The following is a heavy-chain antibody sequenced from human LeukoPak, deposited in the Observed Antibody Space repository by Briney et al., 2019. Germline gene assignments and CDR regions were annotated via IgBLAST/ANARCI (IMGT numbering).Heavy chain of an antibody. J-gene: IGHJ6*02. V-gene: IGHV1-2*02. CDR3: ARGYYGMDV. CDR1: GYTFTGQY. CDR2: INPKTGDT. Sequence: ASVKVSCKASGYTFTGQYLHWARKTPGQGLEWMGWINPKTGDTDSAQNFRGRVTMTRDTSISTVYMEVSRLTSDDTAVYYCARGYYGMDVWGQGTTVTVSS.